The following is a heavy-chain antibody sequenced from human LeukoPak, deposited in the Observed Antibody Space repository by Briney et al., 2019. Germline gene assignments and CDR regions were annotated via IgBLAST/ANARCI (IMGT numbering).Heavy chain of an antibody. CDR2: IWYDGSNK. Sequence: AGSLRLTCAASGFTFSSYGMHWVRQAPGKGLEGVAVIWYDGSNKYYADSVKGRFTISRDNSKNTLYLQMNRLRAEDTAVYYFAFERYCSSTSCDQIVYWGQRTLVSVSS. CDR1: GFTFSSYG. CDR3: AFERYCSSTSCDQIVY. V-gene: IGHV3-33*08. J-gene: IGHJ4*02. D-gene: IGHD2-2*01.